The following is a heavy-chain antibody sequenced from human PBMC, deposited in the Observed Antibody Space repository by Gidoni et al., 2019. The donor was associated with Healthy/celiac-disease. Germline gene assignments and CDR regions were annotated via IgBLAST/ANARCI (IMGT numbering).Heavy chain of an antibody. Sequence: QLQLQESGPGLVKPSETLSLTCTVSGGSISSSSYYWGWIRQPPGKGLEWIGSIYYSGSTYYNPSLKSRVTISVDTSKNQFSLKLSSVTAADTAVYYCARQRGYCSSTSCAIFDYWGQGTLVTVSS. V-gene: IGHV4-39*01. CDR3: ARQRGYCSSTSCAIFDY. CDR2: IYYSGST. D-gene: IGHD2-2*01. J-gene: IGHJ4*02. CDR1: GGSISSSSYY.